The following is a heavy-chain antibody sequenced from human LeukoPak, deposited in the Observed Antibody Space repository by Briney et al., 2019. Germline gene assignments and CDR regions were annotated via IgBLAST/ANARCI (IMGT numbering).Heavy chain of an antibody. CDR1: GFTFSDYW. Sequence: AGGSLRLSCAASGFTFSDYWMSWVRQAPGKGLEWVANIKQDGSEKYYVESVEGRFSISRDNAKNSLFLQMNSLRADDTAMYYCARRLMDTAMAYYYYYALDVWGQGTTVTVSS. CDR3: ARRLMDTAMAYYYYYALDV. CDR2: IKQDGSEK. J-gene: IGHJ6*02. D-gene: IGHD5-18*01. V-gene: IGHV3-7*01.